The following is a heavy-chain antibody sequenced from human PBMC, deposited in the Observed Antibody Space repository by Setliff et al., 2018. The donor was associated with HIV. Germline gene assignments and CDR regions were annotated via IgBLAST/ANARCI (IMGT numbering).Heavy chain of an antibody. D-gene: IGHD3-22*01. CDR3: VRVASTPYHGESSGYFDY. J-gene: IGHJ4*02. CDR2: SRNKVNCYTT. CDR1: GFSFSDQY. Sequence: PGGSLRLSCAVSGFSFSDQYMDSVRQALGKGLEWVGRSRNKVNCYTTDYAASGKGRFTISRDDSKTSLYLQMYSLKIEDTAVYYCVRVASTPYHGESSGYFDYWGKGTLVTVSS. V-gene: IGHV3-72*01.